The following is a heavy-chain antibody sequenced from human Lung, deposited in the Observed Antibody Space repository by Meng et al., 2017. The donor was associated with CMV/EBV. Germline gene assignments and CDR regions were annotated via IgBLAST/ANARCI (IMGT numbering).Heavy chain of an antibody. CDR1: GYTFTTYD. CDR3: ARTRIEVEPDGRKIKYYNYGMDV. CDR2: MNPNSGNT. J-gene: IGHJ6*02. Sequence: ASXXVSXNASGYTFTTYDINWVRQATGQGLEWMGWMNPNSGNTGYAQKFQGRVTLTRVTSISTAYMELSSLTSDDTAVYYCARTRIEVEPDGRKIKYYNYGMDVWXQGTTVTVSS. D-gene: IGHD2-2*01. V-gene: IGHV1-8*01.